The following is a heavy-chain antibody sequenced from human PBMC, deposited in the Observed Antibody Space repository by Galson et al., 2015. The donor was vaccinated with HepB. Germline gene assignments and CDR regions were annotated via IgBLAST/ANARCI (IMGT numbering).Heavy chain of an antibody. V-gene: IGHV5-51*01. D-gene: IGHD6-19*01. J-gene: IGHJ5*02. CDR3: ARPMASGWTVAFDL. Sequence: SGAEVKRPGESLKISCKASGYSFTTYWTGWVRQVPGKGLERMGIIYPGDSDARYSPSFKGQVTISADKSLNTAYLQWSSVKASDSAIYYCARPMASGWTVAFDLWGQGTLVTVSS. CDR2: IYPGDSDA. CDR1: GYSFTTYW.